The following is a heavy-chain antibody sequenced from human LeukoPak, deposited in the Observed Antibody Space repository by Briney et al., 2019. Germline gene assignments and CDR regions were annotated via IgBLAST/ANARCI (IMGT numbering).Heavy chain of an antibody. CDR1: GGSISSGSYY. CDR2: IYTSGST. CDR3: TRAKLWFGEPPPGFDY. V-gene: IGHV4-61*02. D-gene: IGHD3-10*01. Sequence: SETLSLTCTASGGSISSGSYYWSWIRQPAGKGLEWIGRIYTSGSTNYNPSLKSRVSMSVDTSKNQFSLKLSSVTAADTAVYYCTRAKLWFGEPPPGFDYWGQGTLVTVSS. J-gene: IGHJ4*02.